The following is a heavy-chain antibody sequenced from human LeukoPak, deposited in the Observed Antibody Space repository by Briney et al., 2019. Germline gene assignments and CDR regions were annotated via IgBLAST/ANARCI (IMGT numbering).Heavy chain of an antibody. CDR1: GFTFSSYA. D-gene: IGHD3-22*01. Sequence: PGGSLRLSCAASGFTFSSYAMHWVRQAPGKGLEYVSAISSNGGSTYYADSVKGRFTISRDNSKNTLYLQMSSLRAEDTAVYYCVKGLIADYYDSSGYYSGGFDYWGQGTLVTVSS. CDR3: VKGLIADYYDSSGYYSGGFDY. V-gene: IGHV3-64D*06. J-gene: IGHJ4*02. CDR2: ISSNGGST.